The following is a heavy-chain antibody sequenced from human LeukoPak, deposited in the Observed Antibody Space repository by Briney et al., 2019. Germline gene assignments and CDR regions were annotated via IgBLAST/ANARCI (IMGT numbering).Heavy chain of an antibody. CDR3: AREVGAKDAFDI. J-gene: IGHJ3*02. CDR1: GGSISSYY. CDR2: IYYSGST. D-gene: IGHD1-26*01. V-gene: IGHV4-59*01. Sequence: SETLSLTYTVSGGSISSYYWSWIRQPPGKGLEWIGYIYYSGSTNYNPSLKSRVTISVDTSKNQFSLKLSSVTAADTAVYYCAREVGAKDAFDIWGQGTMVTVSS.